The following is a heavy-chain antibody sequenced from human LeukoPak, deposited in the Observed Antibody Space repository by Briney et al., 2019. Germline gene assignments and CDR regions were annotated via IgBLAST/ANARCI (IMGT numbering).Heavy chain of an antibody. CDR2: ISSSSSYT. CDR3: ARGDYYGSGSYYKFGY. Sequence: KPGGSLRLSCAASGFTFSDYYMSWIRQAPGKGLEWVSYISSSSSYTNYADSVKGRFTISRDNAKNSLYLQMNSLRAEDTAVYYCARGDYYGSGSYYKFGYWGQGPLVTVSS. V-gene: IGHV3-11*06. CDR1: GFTFSDYY. J-gene: IGHJ4*02. D-gene: IGHD3-10*01.